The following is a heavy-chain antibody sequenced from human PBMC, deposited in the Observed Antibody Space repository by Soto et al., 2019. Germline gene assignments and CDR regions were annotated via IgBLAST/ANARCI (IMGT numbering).Heavy chain of an antibody. CDR1: DVSISSGGYY. V-gene: IGHV4-31*03. D-gene: IGHD1-1*01. Sequence: QVQLQESGPGLVKPSQTLSLTCTVSDVSISSGGYYWSWIRQPPGKGLEWIGYIYYTGSSYYNPCLNSRITLSLDTSKNQFSLELSSVTVADTAVYYCARGSQLERDAFDIWGQGTMVTVSS. CDR3: ARGSQLERDAFDI. J-gene: IGHJ3*02. CDR2: IYYTGSS.